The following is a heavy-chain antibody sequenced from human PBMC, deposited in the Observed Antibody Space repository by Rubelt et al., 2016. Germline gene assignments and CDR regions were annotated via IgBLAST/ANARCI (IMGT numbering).Heavy chain of an antibody. CDR1: GFTFSSYW. D-gene: IGHD1-20*01. CDR3: ARDNWNDRYYYYYYGMDV. Sequence: GGGLVQPGGSLRLSCAASGFTFSSYWMHWVRQAPGKGLVWVSRINSDGSSTSYADSVKGRFTISRDNAKNTLYLQMNSLRAEDTAVYYCARDNWNDRYYYYYYGMDVWGQGTTVTVSS. V-gene: IGHV3-74*01. J-gene: IGHJ6*02. CDR2: INSDGSST.